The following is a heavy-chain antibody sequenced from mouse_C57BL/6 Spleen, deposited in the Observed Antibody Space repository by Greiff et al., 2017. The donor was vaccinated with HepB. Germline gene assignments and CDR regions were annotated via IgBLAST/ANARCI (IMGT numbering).Heavy chain of an antibody. CDR2: INPNNGGT. CDR1: GYTFTDYY. CDR3: ARVLDSSGYAYAMDY. V-gene: IGHV1-26*01. D-gene: IGHD3-2*02. Sequence: EVQLQQSGPELVKPGASVKISCKASGYTFTDYYMNWVKQSHGKSLEWIGDINPNNGGTSYNQKFKGKATLTVDKSSSTAYMELRSLTSEDSAVYYCARVLDSSGYAYAMDYWGQGTSVTVSS. J-gene: IGHJ4*01.